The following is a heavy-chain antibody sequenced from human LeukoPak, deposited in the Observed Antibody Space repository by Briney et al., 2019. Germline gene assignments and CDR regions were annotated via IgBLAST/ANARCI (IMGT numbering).Heavy chain of an antibody. CDR1: GFTFSDYY. J-gene: IGHJ6*02. CDR3: AKGKAALYYYGMDV. V-gene: IGHV3-23*01. CDR2: ISGSGGST. Sequence: PGGSLRLSCAASGFTFSDYYMSWIRQAPGKGLEWVSAISGSGGSTYYADSVKGRFTISRDNSKNTLYLQMNSLRAEDTAVYYCAKGKAALYYYGMDVWGQGTTVTVSS. D-gene: IGHD2-15*01.